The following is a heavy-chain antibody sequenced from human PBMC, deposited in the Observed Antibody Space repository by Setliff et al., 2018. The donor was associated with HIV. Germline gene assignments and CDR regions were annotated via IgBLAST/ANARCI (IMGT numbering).Heavy chain of an antibody. J-gene: IGHJ3*01. CDR2: INTDGSNT. CDR3: AKIPHTGDSAYDV. V-gene: IGHV3-74*01. CDR1: GFTFSNYW. D-gene: IGHD7-27*01. Sequence: GGSLRLSCAASGFTFSNYWMHWVRQVPGKVLVWVSRINTDGSNTTDADSVKGRFTISRDNAKKTLYLQMNSLRGEDTAVYYCAKIPHTGDSAYDVWGQGTMVTVSS.